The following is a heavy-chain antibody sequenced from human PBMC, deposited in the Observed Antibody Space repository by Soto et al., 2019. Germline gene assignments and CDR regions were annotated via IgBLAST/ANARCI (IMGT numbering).Heavy chain of an antibody. Sequence: QVQLVESGGGVVQPGRSLRLSCAASGFTFSSYGMHWVRQAPGKGLEWVAVISYDGSNKYYAESVKGRFTISRDNSKNTMYLQMNSLRAEDTAVYYCAKVRSYSSSWSDSGNYYYYGMDVWGQGTTVTVSS. V-gene: IGHV3-30*18. J-gene: IGHJ6*02. D-gene: IGHD6-6*01. CDR1: GFTFSSYG. CDR2: ISYDGSNK. CDR3: AKVRSYSSSWSDSGNYYYYGMDV.